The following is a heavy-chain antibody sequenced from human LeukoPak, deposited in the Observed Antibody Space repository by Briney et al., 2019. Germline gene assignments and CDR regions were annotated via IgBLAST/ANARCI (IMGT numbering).Heavy chain of an antibody. CDR3: ARGSDQYYYDRSGYPFGY. V-gene: IGHV1-18*01. CDR1: GYTFTSYG. D-gene: IGHD3-22*01. CDR2: ISAYNGNT. Sequence: ASVKVSCKASGYTFTSYGISWVRQAPGQGLEWMGWISAYNGNTNYAQKLQGRVTMTTDTSTSTAYMELRSLRSDDTAVYYCARGSDQYYYDRSGYPFGYWGQGTLVTVSS. J-gene: IGHJ4*02.